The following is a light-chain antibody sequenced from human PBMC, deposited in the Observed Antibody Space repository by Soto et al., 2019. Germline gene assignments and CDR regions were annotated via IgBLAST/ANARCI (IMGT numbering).Light chain of an antibody. V-gene: IGLV9-49*01. Sequence: QSVLTQPPSGSACLGASVTLTCTLSSGYSNYKVDWYQQRPGKGPRFVMRVGTGGIVGSKGDGIPDRFSVLGSGLNRYLTIKDIHEEDESDYHCGADHGSGSNFVVVFGGGTKLTVL. CDR3: GADHGSGSNFVVV. CDR1: SGYSNYK. J-gene: IGLJ2*01. CDR2: VGTGGIVG.